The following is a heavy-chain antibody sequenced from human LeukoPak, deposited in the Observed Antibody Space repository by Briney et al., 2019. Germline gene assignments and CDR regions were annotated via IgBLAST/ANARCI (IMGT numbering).Heavy chain of an antibody. CDR2: ISDSGART. V-gene: IGHV3-23*01. Sequence: PGGSLRLSCAASGFTFSSYGMSWVRQAPGKGLELVSTISDSGARTFYADSVKGRFTISRDNSKNTLYLQMNSLRAEDTAVYYCAKDPGIDYYDSSGYYPYWGQGTLVTVSS. CDR1: GFTFSSYG. CDR3: AKDPGIDYYDSSGYYPY. J-gene: IGHJ4*02. D-gene: IGHD3-22*01.